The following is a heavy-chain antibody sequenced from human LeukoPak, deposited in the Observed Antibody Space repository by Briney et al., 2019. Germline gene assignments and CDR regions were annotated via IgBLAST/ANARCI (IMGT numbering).Heavy chain of an antibody. Sequence: PGGSLRLSCAASGFTVSSTYITWVRQAPGKGLEWVSVIYSGGNTYYADSVKGRFTVSRDNSKNTLYLQMNSLRAEDTAVYYCARGPTPIFGVVNNDYWGRGTLVTVSS. J-gene: IGHJ4*02. D-gene: IGHD3-3*02. CDR1: GFTVSSTY. CDR3: ARGPTPIFGVVNNDY. V-gene: IGHV3-66*01. CDR2: IYSGGNT.